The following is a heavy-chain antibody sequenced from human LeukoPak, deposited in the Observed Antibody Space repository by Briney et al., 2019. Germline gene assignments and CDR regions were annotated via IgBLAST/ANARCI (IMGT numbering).Heavy chain of an antibody. D-gene: IGHD5-12*01. J-gene: IGHJ1*01. CDR2: IKEDGSRE. CDR3: ARDSPGYGAYVS. V-gene: IGHV3-7*01. Sequence: PGGSLRLSCAASGFTFSTYWMTWVRQAPGKALEWLANIKEDGSREYYLDSVKGRFTISRDNAKNSLYLQMDSLTAEDTAVYYCARDSPGYGAYVSWGQGTLVSVSS. CDR1: GFTFSTYW.